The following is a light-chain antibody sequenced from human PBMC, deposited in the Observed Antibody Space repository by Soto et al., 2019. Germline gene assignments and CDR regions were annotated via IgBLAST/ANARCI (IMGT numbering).Light chain of an antibody. J-gene: IGLJ2*01. Sequence: QSVLTQPPSVSGAPGQRVTIFCTGTSSNIGAGYDVHWYQQLPGTAPKLLIYGNTNRPSGVPDRFSASKSGTSASLAITGLPGEDEADYYCQSYDIGLSSPVVFRGETKLTVL. CDR1: SSNIGAGYD. CDR2: GNT. CDR3: QSYDIGLSSPVV. V-gene: IGLV1-40*01.